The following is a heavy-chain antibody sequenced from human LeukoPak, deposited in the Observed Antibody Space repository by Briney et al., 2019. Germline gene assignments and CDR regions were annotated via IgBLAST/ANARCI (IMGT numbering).Heavy chain of an antibody. D-gene: IGHD4-17*01. V-gene: IGHV3-23*01. CDR3: AKDSVTTGGAYGMDV. CDR1: GFTFSSYG. CDR2: IGGSDGRT. Sequence: GGSLRLSCAGSGFTFSSYGMSWVRQAPGNGLEWVSGIGGSDGRTYYTDSVKGRFTISRDNSKNTLYLQMNSLRAEDTAVYSCAKDSVTTGGAYGMDVWGQGTTVTVSS. J-gene: IGHJ6*02.